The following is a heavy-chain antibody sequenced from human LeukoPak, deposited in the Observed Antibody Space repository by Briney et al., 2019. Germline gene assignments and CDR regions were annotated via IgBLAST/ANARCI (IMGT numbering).Heavy chain of an antibody. D-gene: IGHD6-13*01. CDR3: AREHDNSGTAAAGTGFDY. Sequence: PSETLSLTCAVYGGSFSGYYWSWIRQPPGKGLEWIGEINHSGSTNYNPSLKSRVTISVDTSKNQFSLKLSSVTAADTAVYYCAREHDNSGTAAAGTGFDYWGQGTLVTVSS. CDR2: INHSGST. J-gene: IGHJ4*02. CDR1: GGSFSGYY. V-gene: IGHV4-34*01.